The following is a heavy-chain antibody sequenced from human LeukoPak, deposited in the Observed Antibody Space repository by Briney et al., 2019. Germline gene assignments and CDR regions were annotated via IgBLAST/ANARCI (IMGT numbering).Heavy chain of an antibody. V-gene: IGHV1-18*01. J-gene: IGHJ3*02. D-gene: IGHD1-26*01. CDR2: ISTYNGHT. CDR1: GYTFTSYG. CDR3: ARGGRWELPRPYAFDI. Sequence: ASVKVSCKASGYTFTSYGISWLRQAPGQGLEWMGWISTYNGHTNYAQKLQGRVTMTTDTSTSTTYMELRNLRSDDTAVYYCARGGRWELPRPYAFDIWGQGTMVTVSS.